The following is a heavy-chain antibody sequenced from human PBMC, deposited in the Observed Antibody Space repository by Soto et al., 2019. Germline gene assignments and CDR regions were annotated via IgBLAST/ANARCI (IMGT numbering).Heavy chain of an antibody. CDR2: IXXXGXEX. D-gene: IGHD6-19*01. J-gene: IGHJ4*02. V-gene: IGHV3-7*01. Sequence: GGSLRPSCEASEFTFSTYWMSWVRQAPGKGLEWVANIXXXGXEXYXXXXXXGRFTISRDNAKNSLFLQMHSLRAEDKAVYYCARDRPEAGRSVFDYWGQGTPVTV. CDR1: EFTFSTYW. CDR3: ARDRPEAGRSVFDY.